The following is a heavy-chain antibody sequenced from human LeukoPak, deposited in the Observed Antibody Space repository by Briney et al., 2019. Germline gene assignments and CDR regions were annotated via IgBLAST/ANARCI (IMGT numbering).Heavy chain of an antibody. J-gene: IGHJ4*02. CDR3: ASQYCTNGVCYLGQGY. Sequence: TGGSLRLSCAASGFTFSSYSMNWVRQAPGKGLEWVSSISSSSSYIYYADSVKGRFTISRDNAKNSLYLQMNSLRAEDTAVYYCASQYCTNGVCYLGQGYWGQGTLVTVSS. CDR2: ISSSSSYI. CDR1: GFTFSSYS. D-gene: IGHD2-8*01. V-gene: IGHV3-21*01.